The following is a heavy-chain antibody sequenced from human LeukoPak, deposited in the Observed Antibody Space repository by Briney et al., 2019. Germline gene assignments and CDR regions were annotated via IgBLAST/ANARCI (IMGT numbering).Heavy chain of an antibody. D-gene: IGHD1-26*01. CDR3: ARDRYGGSYPDYFDY. J-gene: IGHJ4*02. V-gene: IGHV3-21*01. Sequence: GGSLRLSCAASGRAITTYMMNWVRQAPGKGLEWVSSISGSSSYIYYADSVKGRFTISRDNAKNTLYLQMNSLSAEDTAVYYCARDRYGGSYPDYFDYWGQGTLVTVSS. CDR1: GRAITTYM. CDR2: ISGSSSYI.